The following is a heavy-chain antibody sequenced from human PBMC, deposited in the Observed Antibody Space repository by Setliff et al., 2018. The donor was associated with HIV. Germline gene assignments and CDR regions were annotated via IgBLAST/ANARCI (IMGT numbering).Heavy chain of an antibody. J-gene: IGHJ4*02. D-gene: IGHD2-8*02. CDR3: AKSLLVAGNDY. CDR2: ISGSGGST. V-gene: IGHV3-23*01. CDR1: GFIFSDYS. Sequence: GGSLRLSCAASGFIFSDYSMSWVRQAPGKGLEWVSSISGSGGSTYYADSVKGRFSLSRDNSKNTLYLQMNSLRAEDTAVYYCAKSLLVAGNDYWGQGTLVTVS.